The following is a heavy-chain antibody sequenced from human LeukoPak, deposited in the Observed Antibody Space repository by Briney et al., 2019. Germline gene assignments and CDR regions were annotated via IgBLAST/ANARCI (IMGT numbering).Heavy chain of an antibody. Sequence: PGGSLRLSCVASGFTLRSYVMNWVRQTPGKGLEWVSSISGSGDSTFYADSVKGRFSISRDNSKNTLYLQMNSLRAEDTAVYYCAKDRGGYSGYDYSNYFDYWGQGTLVTVSS. V-gene: IGHV3-23*01. CDR3: AKDRGGYSGYDYSNYFDY. CDR2: ISGSGDST. CDR1: GFTLRSYV. D-gene: IGHD5-12*01. J-gene: IGHJ4*02.